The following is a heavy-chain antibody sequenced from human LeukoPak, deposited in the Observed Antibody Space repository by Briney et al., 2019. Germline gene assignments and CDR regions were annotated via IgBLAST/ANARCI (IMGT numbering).Heavy chain of an antibody. J-gene: IGHJ4*02. D-gene: IGHD6-13*01. CDR2: ISSSSSYT. CDR3: ARFSAAAGPFDY. CDR1: GFTFSSYE. Sequence: GGSLRLSCAASGFTFSSYEMNWVRQAPGKGLEWVSYISSSSSYTNYADSVKGRFTISRDNAKNSLYLQMNSLRAEDTAVYYCARFSAAAGPFDYWGQGTLVTVSS. V-gene: IGHV3-48*03.